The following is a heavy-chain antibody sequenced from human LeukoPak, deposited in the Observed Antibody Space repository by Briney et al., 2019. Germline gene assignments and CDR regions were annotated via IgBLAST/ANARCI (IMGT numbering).Heavy chain of an antibody. J-gene: IGHJ4*02. Sequence: GGSLRLSCGVSGFTFSYYWMTWVRQAPGKGLEWVATINQDGSQKFYVDSVKGRFIISRDNAENSLDLQMNSLRAEDTAAYYCARENWGRFDYWGLGTLVTVSS. CDR1: GFTFSYYW. CDR2: INQDGSQK. V-gene: IGHV3-7*04. CDR3: ARENWGRFDY. D-gene: IGHD3-16*01.